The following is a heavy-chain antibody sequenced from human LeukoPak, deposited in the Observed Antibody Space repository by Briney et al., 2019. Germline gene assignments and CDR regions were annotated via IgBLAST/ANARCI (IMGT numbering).Heavy chain of an antibody. CDR2: IYHSGST. J-gene: IGHJ4*02. CDR3: ARDRVTAAGIDN. Sequence: SETLSLTCTVSGYSISSGYYWGWIRQPPGKGLEWIGSIYHSGSTYYNPSLKSRATISVDTSKNQFSLKLSSVTAADTAVYYCARDRVTAAGIDNWGQGTLVTVSS. D-gene: IGHD6-13*01. V-gene: IGHV4-38-2*02. CDR1: GYSISSGYY.